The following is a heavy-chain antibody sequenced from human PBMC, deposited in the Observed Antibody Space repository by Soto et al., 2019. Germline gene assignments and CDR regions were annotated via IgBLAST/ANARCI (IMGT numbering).Heavy chain of an antibody. V-gene: IGHV3-33*01. CDR1: GFTFSSYG. CDR3: ARNHHQAMVQDG. CDR2: IWYDGSNK. D-gene: IGHD5-18*01. J-gene: IGHJ6*01. Sequence: YLRLSFAASGFTFSSYGMHWVRQAPGKGLEWVAVIWYDGSNKYYTDSVKGRFTISRDNSKSTLYLQMNSLRAEDTAVYYCARNHHQAMVQDGWGQGTTVTLAS.